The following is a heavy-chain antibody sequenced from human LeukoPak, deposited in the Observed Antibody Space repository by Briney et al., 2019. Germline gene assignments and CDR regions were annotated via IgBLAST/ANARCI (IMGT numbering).Heavy chain of an antibody. Sequence: SGTLSLTCAVYGGSFSGYYWSWIRQPPGKGLEWIGEINHSGSTNYNPSLKSRVTISVDTSKNQFSLKLSSVTAADTAVYYCARALSYYDSSGYGGDAFDIWGQGTMVTVSS. CDR3: ARALSYYDSSGYGGDAFDI. D-gene: IGHD3-22*01. CDR1: GGSFSGYY. CDR2: INHSGST. J-gene: IGHJ3*02. V-gene: IGHV4-34*01.